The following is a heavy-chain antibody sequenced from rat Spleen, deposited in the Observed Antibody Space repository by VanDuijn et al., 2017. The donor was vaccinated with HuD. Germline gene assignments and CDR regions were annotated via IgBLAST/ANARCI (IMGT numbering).Heavy chain of an antibody. V-gene: IGHV5-25*01. CDR1: GFTFNSYN. CDR2: ISPSGGFT. J-gene: IGHJ2*01. CDR3: ARHWGY. D-gene: IGHD4-6*01. Sequence: EVQLVESGGGLVQPGGSLKLSCAVSGFTFNSYNMAWVRQAPTKVLEWVASISPSGGFTYYRDSVKGRFTVSRDNAKSTLSLQMDSLRSEDTATYYCARHWGYWGQGVMVTVSS.